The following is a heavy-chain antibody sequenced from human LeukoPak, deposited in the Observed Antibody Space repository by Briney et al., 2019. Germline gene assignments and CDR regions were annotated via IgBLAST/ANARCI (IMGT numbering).Heavy chain of an antibody. V-gene: IGHV3-23*01. CDR1: GFTFSSYA. J-gene: IGHJ4*02. D-gene: IGHD1-26*01. CDR2: ISGSGGST. Sequence: GGSLRLSCAASGFTFSSYAMSWVRQAPGKGLEWVSAISGSGGSTYYADSVKGRFTISRDNSKNTLYLQMNSLRAEDTAAYYCAKDQWELLGYFDYWGQGALVTVSS. CDR3: AKDQWELLGYFDY.